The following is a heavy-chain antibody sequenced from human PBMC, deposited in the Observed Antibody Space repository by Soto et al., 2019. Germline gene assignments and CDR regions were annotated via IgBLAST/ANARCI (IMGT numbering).Heavy chain of an antibody. CDR2: IFPSDSDT. V-gene: IGHV5-51*01. CDR3: ARHSGSYSRYYFDY. D-gene: IGHD1-26*01. Sequence: GESLKISCRTSGYRFTSYWIAWVRQMPGKGLEWMGIIFPSDSDTRYSPSLQGQVTISADKSISTAYLQWSSLKASDTAMYYCARHSGSYSRYYFDYWGQGTLVTVSS. J-gene: IGHJ4*02. CDR1: GYRFTSYW.